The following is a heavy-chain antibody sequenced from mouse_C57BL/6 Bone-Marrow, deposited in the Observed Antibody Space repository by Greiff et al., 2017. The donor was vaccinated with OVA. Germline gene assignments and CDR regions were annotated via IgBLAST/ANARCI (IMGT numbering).Heavy chain of an antibody. CDR1: GFTFSDYG. D-gene: IGHD2-5*01. V-gene: IGHV5-17*01. J-gene: IGHJ2*01. CDR2: ISSGSSTI. Sequence: DVKLVESGGGLVKPGGSLKLSCAASGFTFSDYGMHWVRQAPEKGLEWVAYISSGSSTIYYADTVKGRFTISRENAKNTLFLQMTSLRSEDTAMYYCARDYSNFFDYWGQGTTLTVSS. CDR3: ARDYSNFFDY.